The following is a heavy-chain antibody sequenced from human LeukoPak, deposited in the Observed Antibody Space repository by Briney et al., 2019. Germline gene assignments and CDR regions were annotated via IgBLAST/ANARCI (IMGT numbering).Heavy chain of an antibody. V-gene: IGHV3-9*01. D-gene: IGHD3-10*01. CDR3: AKDIKRMVRGVITAVYFDY. CDR2: ISWNSGSI. J-gene: IGHJ4*02. Sequence: GGSLRLSCAASGFTFSSYGMHWVRQAPGKGLEWVSGISWNSGSIGYADSVKGRFTISRDNAKNSLYLQMNSLRAEDTALYYCAKDIKRMVRGVITAVYFDYWGLGTLVTVSS. CDR1: GFTFSSYG.